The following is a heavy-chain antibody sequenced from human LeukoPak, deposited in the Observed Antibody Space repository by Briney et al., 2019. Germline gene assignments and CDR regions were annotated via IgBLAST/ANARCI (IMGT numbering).Heavy chain of an antibody. CDR2: ISYDGSNK. J-gene: IGHJ3*02. CDR1: GFTFSSYG. V-gene: IGHV3-30*18. CDR3: AKDLTHSWPDAFDI. D-gene: IGHD2-15*01. Sequence: PGGSLRLSCAASGFTFSSYGMHWVRQAPGKGLEWVAVISYDGSNKYYADSVKGRFTISRDNSKNTLYLQMNSLRAEDTAVYYCAKDLTHSWPDAFDIWGQGTMVTVSS.